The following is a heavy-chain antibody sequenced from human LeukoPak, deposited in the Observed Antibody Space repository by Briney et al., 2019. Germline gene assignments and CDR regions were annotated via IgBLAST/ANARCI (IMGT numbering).Heavy chain of an antibody. CDR1: GFTFSSYS. D-gene: IGHD6-6*01. CDR3: ARGPYSSSSFYYYYYYYMDV. CDR2: ISSSSSYI. V-gene: IGHV3-21*01. Sequence: GGSLRLSCAASGFTFSSYSMNWVRQAPGKGLEWVSSISSSSSYIYYADSVKGRFTISRDNAKNSLYLQMNSLRAEDTAVYYCARGPYSSSSFYYYYYYYMDVWGKGTTVTVSS. J-gene: IGHJ6*03.